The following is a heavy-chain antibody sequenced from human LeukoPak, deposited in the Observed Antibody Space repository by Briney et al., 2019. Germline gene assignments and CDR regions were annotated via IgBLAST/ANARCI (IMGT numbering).Heavy chain of an antibody. CDR2: IAASGTT. Sequence: SETLSLTCTVSGGSISTYYWSWIRQPPGKGLEFIGYIAASGTTKHNPSLKSRVTLSMDTSKNQFSLKLRSVTAADTAVYFCARFPYFEGFDYWGQGTQVIVSS. D-gene: IGHD3-9*01. CDR1: GGSISTYY. J-gene: IGHJ4*02. V-gene: IGHV4-4*08. CDR3: ARFPYFEGFDY.